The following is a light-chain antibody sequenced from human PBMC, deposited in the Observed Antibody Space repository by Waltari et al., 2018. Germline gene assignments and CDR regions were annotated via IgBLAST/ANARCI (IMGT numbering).Light chain of an antibody. CDR2: DAS. J-gene: IGKJ4*01. CDR1: QDISNY. Sequence: DIQMNQSPSYLSASVGDRVTITCQASQDISNYSNWYHQKPGKAPKLLIYDASNLETGFPSRFSGSGSGTDFTFTISSLQPEDIATYFCQQYDNLPLTFGGGTKVEIK. CDR3: QQYDNLPLT. V-gene: IGKV1-33*01.